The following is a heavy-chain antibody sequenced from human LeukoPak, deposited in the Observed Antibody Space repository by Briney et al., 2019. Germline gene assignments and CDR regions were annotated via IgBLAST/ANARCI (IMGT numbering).Heavy chain of an antibody. CDR2: INTDGSST. CDR1: GFTFSSYW. V-gene: IGHV3-74*01. CDR3: ARASGYGDYGGAFDI. Sequence: GGSLRLSCAASGFTFSSYWMHWVRQAPGKGLVWVSRINTDGSSTSYADSVKGRFTISRDNAKNSLYLQMNSLRAEDTAVYYCARASGYGDYGGAFDIWGQGTMVTVSS. J-gene: IGHJ3*02. D-gene: IGHD4-17*01.